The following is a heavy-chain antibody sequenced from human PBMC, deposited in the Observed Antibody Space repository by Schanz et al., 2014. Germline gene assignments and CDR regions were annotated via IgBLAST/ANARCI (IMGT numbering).Heavy chain of an antibody. Sequence: QVQLVESGGGVVQPGGSLRLSCAASGFTFSSYGMHWVRQAPGKGLEWVAFIRYDGSNKYYADSVKGRFTVSRDNSKKSVDLQMDSLRAEDTAVYYCAKEKGDCSSTSCSYYFDYWGQGTLVTVSS. D-gene: IGHD2-2*01. CDR1: GFTFSSYG. CDR2: IRYDGSNK. J-gene: IGHJ4*02. V-gene: IGHV3-30*02. CDR3: AKEKGDCSSTSCSYYFDY.